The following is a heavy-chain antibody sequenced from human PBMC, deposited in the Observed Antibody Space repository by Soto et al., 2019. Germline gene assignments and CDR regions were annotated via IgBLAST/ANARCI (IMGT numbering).Heavy chain of an antibody. CDR1: GGTFSSYA. V-gene: IGHV1-69*13. D-gene: IGHD6-6*01. Sequence: SVKVSCKASGGTFSSYAISWVRQAPGQGLEWMGGIIPIFGTANYAQKFQGRVTITADESTSTAYMELSSLRSEDTAVYYCARRIAARRGPYYYGMDVWGQGTTVTVSS. J-gene: IGHJ6*02. CDR3: ARRIAARRGPYYYGMDV. CDR2: IIPIFGTA.